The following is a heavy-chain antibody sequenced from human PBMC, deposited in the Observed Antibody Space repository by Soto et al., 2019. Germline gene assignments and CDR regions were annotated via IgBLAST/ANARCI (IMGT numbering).Heavy chain of an antibody. D-gene: IGHD2-2*01. CDR3: ARECRSTNCYLIFDY. V-gene: IGHV1-3*01. Sequence: ASVKVSCKASGYSFTTYAMHWVRQARGQRLEWMGWINAGTGIAKYSQKFQDRVSISRDTSANTAYMELSSLRSEDTAVYYCARECRSTNCYLIFDYWGQGTLVTVSS. J-gene: IGHJ4*02. CDR1: GYSFTTYA. CDR2: INAGTGIA.